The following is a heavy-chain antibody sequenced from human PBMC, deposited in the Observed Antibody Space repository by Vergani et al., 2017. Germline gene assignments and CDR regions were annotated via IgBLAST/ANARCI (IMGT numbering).Heavy chain of an antibody. V-gene: IGHV3-23*01. D-gene: IGHD6-19*01. J-gene: IGHJ2*01. CDR2: ITGRGGSA. CDR1: GFTFSSYA. Sequence: EVQLLESGGGLVQPGGSLRLSCAASGFTFSSYAMNWVRQAPGKGLEWVSVITGRGGSAYHADSVKGRFTISRDNSKNTLYLQMNSLRAEDTAVDYCARDLERLAYSSGWSHWXFDLGGRGTLVTVSS. CDR3: ARDLERLAYSSGWSHWXFDL.